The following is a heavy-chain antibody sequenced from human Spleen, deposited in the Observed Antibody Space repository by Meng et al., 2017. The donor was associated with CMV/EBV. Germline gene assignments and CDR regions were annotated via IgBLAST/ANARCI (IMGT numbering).Heavy chain of an antibody. CDR1: VYVFRVAA. D-gene: IGHD2-2*01. CDR2: IRTKPHGSAA. Sequence: AASVYVFRVAALHWVRQASGKGLGWVGRIRTKPHGSAAEYAASVKGRFTISRDDSKSTAYLEMNSLKIEDTAVYYCTRLWSTGGFDPWGQGTLVTVSS. CDR3: TRLWSTGGFDP. J-gene: IGHJ5*02. V-gene: IGHV3-73*01.